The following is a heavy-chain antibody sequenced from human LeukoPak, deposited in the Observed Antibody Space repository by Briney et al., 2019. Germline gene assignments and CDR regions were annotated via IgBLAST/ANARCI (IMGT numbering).Heavy chain of an antibody. CDR1: GITFRSYG. Sequence: GGSLRLSCAASGITFRSYGMHWVRQAPGKGLEWVAAIWYDGSNKYYGDSVEGRFTISRDNSKNTLYLQMNSLRAEDTAAYYCARAGYGDPHFDFWGQGTLVTVSS. CDR3: ARAGYGDPHFDF. V-gene: IGHV3-33*08. D-gene: IGHD4-17*01. J-gene: IGHJ4*02. CDR2: IWYDGSNK.